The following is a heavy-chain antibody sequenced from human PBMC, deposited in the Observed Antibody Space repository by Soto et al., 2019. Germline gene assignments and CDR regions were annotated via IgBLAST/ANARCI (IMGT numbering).Heavy chain of an antibody. J-gene: IGHJ6*03. CDR3: ARERTFGDNKHNYMDV. V-gene: IGHV3-33*01. Sequence: GGSLRLSCAASEFTFSRHVMHWVRQAPGKGLQWVGVIWSDGSNEVYADSVKGRFIISRDNSKNILYLQMNSLRAEDTAVYYCARERTFGDNKHNYMDVWGTGITVTVSS. D-gene: IGHD3-10*01. CDR1: EFTFSRHV. CDR2: IWSDGSNE.